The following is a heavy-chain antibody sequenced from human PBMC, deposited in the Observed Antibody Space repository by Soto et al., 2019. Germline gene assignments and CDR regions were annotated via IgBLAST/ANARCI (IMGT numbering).Heavy chain of an antibody. CDR2: INHSGST. D-gene: IGHD3-10*01. Sequence: PSETLSLTCAVYGGSFSGYYCSWIRQPPGKGLEWIGEINHSGSTNYNPSLKSRVTISVDTSKNQFSLKLSSVTAADTAVYYCARSWLVSFHRSGPWGQGTLVTVSS. V-gene: IGHV4-34*01. CDR3: ARSWLVSFHRSGP. CDR1: GGSFSGYY. J-gene: IGHJ5*02.